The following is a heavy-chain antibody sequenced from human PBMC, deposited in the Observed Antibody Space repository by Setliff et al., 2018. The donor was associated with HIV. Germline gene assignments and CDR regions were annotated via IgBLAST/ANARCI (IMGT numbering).Heavy chain of an antibody. CDR1: GYSISSGYY. V-gene: IGHV4-38-2*01. J-gene: IGHJ4*02. CDR3: ARHHELTAHGLFDS. D-gene: IGHD1-7*01. CDR2: IYHSGNT. Sequence: PSETLSLTCVVSGYSISSGYYWGWIRQPPGKGLEWIGRIYHSGNTFYNPSLKSRVTISVDTSKNQFSLRLTSVTAADTAVYYCARHHELTAHGLFDSWGQGTLVTVSS.